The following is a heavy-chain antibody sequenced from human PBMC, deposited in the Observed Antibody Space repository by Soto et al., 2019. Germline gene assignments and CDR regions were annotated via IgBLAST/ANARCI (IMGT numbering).Heavy chain of an antibody. D-gene: IGHD3-3*01. CDR2: ISGSGTII. V-gene: IGHV3-48*03. J-gene: IGHJ3*01. CDR3: ARAWGFWIDLYRSDAFDL. Sequence: AGGSLRLSCAASGFTFSSYEMNWVRQAPGKGLEWLSYISGSGTIILYADSVKGRFTISRDNAKNSLYLQMNSLRVEDTAVYYCARAWGFWIDLYRSDAFDLWGQGTMVTVSS. CDR1: GFTFSSYE.